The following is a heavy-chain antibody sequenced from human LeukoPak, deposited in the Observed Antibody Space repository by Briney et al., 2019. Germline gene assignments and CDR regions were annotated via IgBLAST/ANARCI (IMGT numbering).Heavy chain of an antibody. CDR2: INPNSGGT. CDR3: AREATVNSYFQH. Sequence: ASVKVSCKASGYTFTGYYMHWVRQAPGQGLEWMGWINPNSGGTNYAQKFQGRVTMTRGTSISTAYMELSRLRSDDTAVYYCAREATVNSYFQHWGQGTLVTVSS. D-gene: IGHD4-17*01. J-gene: IGHJ1*01. CDR1: GYTFTGYY. V-gene: IGHV1-2*02.